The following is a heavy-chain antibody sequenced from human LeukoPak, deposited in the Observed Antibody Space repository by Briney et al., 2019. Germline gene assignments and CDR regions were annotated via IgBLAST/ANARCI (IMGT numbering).Heavy chain of an antibody. CDR1: GGTFNNYA. Sequence: GASVKVSCKASGGTFNNYAISWVRQAPGQGLEWMGGIIPLFGTADYAQKFQGRVTITADESTSTAYVELSSLRLEDTAVYYCARDLGWFDPWGQGTLVTVSS. D-gene: IGHD7-27*01. J-gene: IGHJ5*02. CDR2: IIPLFGTA. V-gene: IGHV1-69*13. CDR3: ARDLGWFDP.